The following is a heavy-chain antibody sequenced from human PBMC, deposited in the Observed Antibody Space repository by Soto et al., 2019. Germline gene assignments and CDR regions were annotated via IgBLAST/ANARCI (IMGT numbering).Heavy chain of an antibody. CDR2: INPSGGST. D-gene: IGHD4-17*01. CDR1: GYTFSSNY. J-gene: IGHJ3*02. Sequence: GASVKACCKASGYTFSSNYIHWVRQAPGQGLEWMGIINPSGGSTSYSQKFQGRVTMTRDTSTSTVYMELSSLRSEDTAVYYCARDTREVYGDFDSSAFDIWGQGTMVTVSS. CDR3: ARDTREVYGDFDSSAFDI. V-gene: IGHV1-46*01.